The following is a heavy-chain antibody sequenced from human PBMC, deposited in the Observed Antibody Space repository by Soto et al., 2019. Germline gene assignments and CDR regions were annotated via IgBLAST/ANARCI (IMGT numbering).Heavy chain of an antibody. Sequence: QLQLQESGSGLVKPSQTLSLTCAVSGGSISSGGYSWSWIRQPPGKGLEWIGYIYHSGSTYYNPSLKSRVTISVDRSKHQFSLKLSSVTAADTAVYYCARERGRAASSNNWFDPWGQGTLVTVSS. J-gene: IGHJ5*02. CDR1: GGSISSGGYS. V-gene: IGHV4-30-2*01. D-gene: IGHD2-15*01. CDR3: ARERGRAASSNNWFDP. CDR2: IYHSGST.